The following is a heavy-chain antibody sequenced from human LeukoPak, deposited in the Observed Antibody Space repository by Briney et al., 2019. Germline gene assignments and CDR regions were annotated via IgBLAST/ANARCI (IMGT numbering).Heavy chain of an antibody. CDR1: GFTFSSYE. V-gene: IGHV3-23*01. J-gene: IGHJ4*02. CDR2: ISGSGGST. D-gene: IGHD3-22*01. CDR3: AKEAFDSSGSSDY. Sequence: PGGSLRLSCAASGFTFSSYEMNWVRQAPGEGLECVSVISGSGGSTYYADSVKGRFTISRDNSKNTLYLQMNSLRAEDTAVYYCAKEAFDSSGSSDYWGQGTLVTVSS.